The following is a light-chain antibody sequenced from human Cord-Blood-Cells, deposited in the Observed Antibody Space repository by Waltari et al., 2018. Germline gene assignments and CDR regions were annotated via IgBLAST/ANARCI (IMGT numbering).Light chain of an antibody. V-gene: IGLV2-23*01. CDR1: SSAVGSYNL. CDR3: CSYAGSSTWV. Sequence: QSALTQPATVSGSPGQSITISCTGTSSAVGSYNLVSWYQQHPGKAPKLMIYGGSKRPSGVSNRFSGSKSGNTASLTISGLQAEDEADYYCCSYAGSSTWVFGGGTKLTVL. J-gene: IGLJ3*02. CDR2: GGS.